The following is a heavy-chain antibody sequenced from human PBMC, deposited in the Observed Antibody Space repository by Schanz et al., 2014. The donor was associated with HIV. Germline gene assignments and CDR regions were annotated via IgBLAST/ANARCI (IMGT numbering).Heavy chain of an antibody. D-gene: IGHD3-22*01. CDR2: ISGSGGST. V-gene: IGHV3-23*01. Sequence: EVQLLESGGGLVQPGGSLRLSCAASGFTFSSYAMSWVRQAPGKGLEWVSAISGSGGSTYYADSVKGRFTISRDNSKNTLYLQMNSLRAEDTAVYYCAKPEYDSRGNSQSHFDSWGQGTLVIVSS. J-gene: IGHJ4*02. CDR1: GFTFSSYA. CDR3: AKPEYDSRGNSQSHFDS.